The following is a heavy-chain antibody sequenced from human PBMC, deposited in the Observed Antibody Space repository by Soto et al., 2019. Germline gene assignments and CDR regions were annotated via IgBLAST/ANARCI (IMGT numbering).Heavy chain of an antibody. Sequence: SETLSLTCTVSGGSLSSYYWSWIRRPPGMGLEWIASISYSGTTNYNSSLKSRVTISIDTSKNQFSLKFNSVTAADTAVYYWGREVYNLGLFAYCGQGSLVPVSS. D-gene: IGHD1-1*01. CDR3: GREVYNLGLFAY. J-gene: IGHJ1*01. CDR2: ISYSGTT. CDR1: GGSLSSYY. V-gene: IGHV4-59*01.